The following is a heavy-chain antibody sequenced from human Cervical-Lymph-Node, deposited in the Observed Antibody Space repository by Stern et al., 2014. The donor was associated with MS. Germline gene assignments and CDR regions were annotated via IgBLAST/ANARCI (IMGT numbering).Heavy chain of an antibody. CDR1: GFTFSSYS. Sequence: VQLVESGGGLVKPGGSLRLSCAASGFTFSSYSMNWVRQAPGKGLEWVSSISSSSYIYHADSVKGRFTISRDNAKNSLYLQMNSLRAEDTAVYYCARDLDYCTNGVCEIDYWGQGTLVTVSS. D-gene: IGHD2-8*01. CDR3: ARDLDYCTNGVCEIDY. V-gene: IGHV3-21*01. CDR2: ISSSSYI. J-gene: IGHJ4*02.